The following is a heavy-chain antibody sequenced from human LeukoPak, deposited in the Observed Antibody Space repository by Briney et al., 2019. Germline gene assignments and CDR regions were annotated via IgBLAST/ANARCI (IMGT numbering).Heavy chain of an antibody. CDR1: GFTFSNSW. D-gene: IGHD2-21*02. J-gene: IGHJ4*02. CDR2: IKSKTDSGTT. CDR3: TTIYCGGDCYSHLDCDY. Sequence: GGSLRLSCAASGFTFSNSWMSWVRQAPGKGLEWVGSIKSKTDSGTTDYAAPVKGRLTISRDDSKDTLYLQMNSLKTEDTAVYYCTTIYCGGDCYSHLDCDYWGQGTLVTVSS. V-gene: IGHV3-15*01.